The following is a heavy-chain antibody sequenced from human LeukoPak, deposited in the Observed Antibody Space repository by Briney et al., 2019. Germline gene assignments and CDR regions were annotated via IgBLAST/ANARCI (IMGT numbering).Heavy chain of an antibody. CDR3: ARADIVVVPAAQIQNYYYYYGMDV. CDR1: GFTFSSYW. Sequence: GGSLSLSCAASGFTFSSYWMSWVRQAPGKGLEWVATIKQDGSEKYYVDSVKGRFTISRDNAKNSLYLQMNSLRAEDTAVYYCARADIVVVPAAQIQNYYYYYGMDVWGQGTTVTVSS. CDR2: IKQDGSEK. V-gene: IGHV3-7*01. D-gene: IGHD2-2*01. J-gene: IGHJ6*02.